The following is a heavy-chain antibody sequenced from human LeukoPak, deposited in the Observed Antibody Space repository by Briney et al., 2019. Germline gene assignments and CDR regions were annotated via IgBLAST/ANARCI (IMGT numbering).Heavy chain of an antibody. CDR1: GFTFSSYA. CDR3: AKDLGLEGFCSGGSCYSRGLDFDY. D-gene: IGHD2-15*01. V-gene: IGHV3-30*04. Sequence: PGRSLRLSCAAPGFTFSSYAMHWVRQAPGKGLEWVAVISYDGSNKYYADSVKGRFTISRDNSKNTLYLQMNSLRAEDTAVYYCAKDLGLEGFCSGGSCYSRGLDFDYWGQGTLVTVSS. J-gene: IGHJ4*02. CDR2: ISYDGSNK.